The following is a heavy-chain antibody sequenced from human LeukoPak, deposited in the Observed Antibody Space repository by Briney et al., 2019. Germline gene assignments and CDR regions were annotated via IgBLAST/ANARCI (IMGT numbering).Heavy chain of an antibody. Sequence: GGSLRLSCTASGFSFNIYPVSWVRQAPGKGLEWVAAFDRCGGSTFYADSVKGRFTISKDNSKNTLYLQINSLRVDDTAIYYCARGSHGEHDSWGQGTLVTVSS. D-gene: IGHD4-17*01. CDR3: ARGSHGEHDS. J-gene: IGHJ5*01. V-gene: IGHV3-23*01. CDR1: GFSFNIYP. CDR2: FDRCGGST.